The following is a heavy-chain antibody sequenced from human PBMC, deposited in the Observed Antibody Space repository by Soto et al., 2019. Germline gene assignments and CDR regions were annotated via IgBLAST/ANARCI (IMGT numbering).Heavy chain of an antibody. D-gene: IGHD1-20*01. CDR1: GGSISGSYYY. CDR3: ATSQKGYNWNYFDH. V-gene: IGHV4-39*01. J-gene: IGHJ4*02. CDR2: VFYTGFT. Sequence: KPSETLSLTCAVSGGSISGSYYYWAWLRQSPGKGPEWSGSVFYTGFTSYNPSLESRVSVSVDTSKSQFSLKLSAVTAADTAVYYCATSQKGYNWNYFDHWGQGALVTVSS.